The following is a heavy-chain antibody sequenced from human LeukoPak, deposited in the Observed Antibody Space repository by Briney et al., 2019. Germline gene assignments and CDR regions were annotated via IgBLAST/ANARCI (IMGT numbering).Heavy chain of an antibody. D-gene: IGHD5-12*01. CDR3: ARGRSAVDIVATISGAFDI. CDR1: GGSISSGGYY. V-gene: IGHV4-34*01. J-gene: IGHJ3*02. Sequence: PSETLSLTCAVSGGSISSGGYYWSWIRQPPGKGLEWIGEINHSGSTNYNPSLKSRVTISVDTSKNQFSLKLSSVTAADTAVYYCARGRSAVDIVATISGAFDIWGQGTMVTVSS. CDR2: INHSGST.